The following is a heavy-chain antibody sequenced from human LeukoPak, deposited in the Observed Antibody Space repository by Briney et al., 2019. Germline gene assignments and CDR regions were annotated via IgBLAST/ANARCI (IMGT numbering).Heavy chain of an antibody. CDR1: GFTFSTYW. V-gene: IGHV3-7*01. D-gene: IGHD6-6*01. CDR2: IRQDGSVK. J-gene: IGHJ4*02. Sequence: PGGSLGLSCAASGFTFSTYWMSWVRQTPGKGLEWVANIRQDGSVKYYVDSVKGRFTISRDNAKNSLYLQMSSLRAEDTAIYYCARERPNDYWGQGTLVTVSS. CDR3: ARERPNDY.